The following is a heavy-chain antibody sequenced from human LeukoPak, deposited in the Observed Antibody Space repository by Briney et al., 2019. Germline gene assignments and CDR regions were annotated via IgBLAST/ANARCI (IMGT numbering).Heavy chain of an antibody. CDR1: GFTFSSYE. J-gene: IGHJ5*02. D-gene: IGHD1-14*01. CDR2: ISSSGSII. V-gene: IGHV3-48*03. CDR3: ARDRKYGLFDP. Sequence: GGPLRLSCGASGFTFSSYEINWVRQAPRKGLEWVSYISSSGSIIYYADSVKGRFTISRDNAKNSLYLQMNSLRAEDTAVYYCARDRKYGLFDPWGQGTLVTVSS.